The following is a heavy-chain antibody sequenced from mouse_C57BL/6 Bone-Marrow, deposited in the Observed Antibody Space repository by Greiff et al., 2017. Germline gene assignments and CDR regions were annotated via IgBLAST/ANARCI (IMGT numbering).Heavy chain of an antibody. V-gene: IGHV14-4*01. Sequence: EVKLVESGAELVRPGASVKLSCTASGFNIKDDYMHWVKPRPEQGLEWIGWIDPENGDTEYASKFQGKATITADTSSNTAYLQLSSLTSEDTAVYYCTTRGYYYGSSYAGFAYWGQGTLVTVSA. CDR3: TTRGYYYGSSYAGFAY. J-gene: IGHJ3*01. D-gene: IGHD1-1*01. CDR1: GFNIKDDY. CDR2: IDPENGDT.